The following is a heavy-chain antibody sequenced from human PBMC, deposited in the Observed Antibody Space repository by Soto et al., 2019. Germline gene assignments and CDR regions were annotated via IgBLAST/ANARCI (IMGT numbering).Heavy chain of an antibody. D-gene: IGHD5-12*01. J-gene: IGHJ6*02. CDR3: ARDLSIVATSYYYYGMDV. CDR2: ISYDGSNK. V-gene: IGHV3-30-3*01. Sequence: GGSLRLSCAASGFTFSSYAMHWVRQAPGKGLEWVAVISYDGSNKYYADSVKGRFTISRDNSKNTLYLQMNSLRAEDTAVYYCARDLSIVATSYYYYGMDVWGQGTTVTVSS. CDR1: GFTFSSYA.